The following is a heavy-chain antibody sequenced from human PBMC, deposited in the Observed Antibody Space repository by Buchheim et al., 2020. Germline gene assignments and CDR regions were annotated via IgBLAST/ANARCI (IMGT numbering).Heavy chain of an antibody. Sequence: QVQLQESGPGLVKPSQNLSLTCTVSGGSISSGDYYWSWIRQPPGKGLEWIGYISYSGSTSYNPSLKRRVTISVDTSKNQFYLKLSSVTAADTAVYYCARALRWDSSGPYYFDYWGQGTL. V-gene: IGHV4-30-4*01. CDR3: ARALRWDSSGPYYFDY. D-gene: IGHD3-22*01. CDR1: GGSISSGDYY. CDR2: ISYSGST. J-gene: IGHJ4*02.